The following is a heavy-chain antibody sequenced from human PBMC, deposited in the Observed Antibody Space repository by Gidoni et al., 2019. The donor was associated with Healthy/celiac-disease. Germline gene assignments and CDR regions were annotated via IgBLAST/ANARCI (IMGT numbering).Heavy chain of an antibody. CDR3: ASGYYDYVWGSYRPFDY. D-gene: IGHD3-16*02. CDR2: INPNSGGT. V-gene: IGHV1-2*02. CDR1: GYTFPGYY. Sequence: QVQLVQSGAEVKKPGASVKVSCKASGYTFPGYYMHWVRPAPGQGLEWMGWINPNSGGTNYAQKFQGRVTMTRDTSISTAYMELSRLRSDDTAVYYCASGYYDYVWGSYRPFDYWGQGTLVTVSS. J-gene: IGHJ4*02.